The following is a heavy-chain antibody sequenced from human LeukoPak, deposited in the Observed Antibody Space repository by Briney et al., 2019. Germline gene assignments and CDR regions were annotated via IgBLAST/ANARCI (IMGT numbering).Heavy chain of an antibody. V-gene: IGHV3-66*02. Sequence: GGSLRLSCVASGFTVSSNYMSWVRQAPGKGLEWVSVIYSGGRTYYADSVKGRFTISRDNSKNTLYLQMNSLRAEDTAVYYCAREKSYCGGDCYSTPYDAFDIWGQGTMVTVSS. CDR3: AREKSYCGGDCYSTPYDAFDI. CDR2: IYSGGRT. J-gene: IGHJ3*02. D-gene: IGHD2-21*02. CDR1: GFTVSSNY.